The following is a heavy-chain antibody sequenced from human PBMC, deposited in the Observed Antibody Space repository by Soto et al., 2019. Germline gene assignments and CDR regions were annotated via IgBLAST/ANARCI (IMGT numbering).Heavy chain of an antibody. J-gene: IGHJ4*02. V-gene: IGHV1-18*01. Sequence: ASVKVSCKASGYTFTSYGISWVRQAPGQGLEWMGWISAYNGNTNYAQKLQGRVTMTTDTSTSTAYMELRSLGSDDTAVYYCARDASGWYSPGYFDYWGQGTLVTVSS. CDR2: ISAYNGNT. D-gene: IGHD6-19*01. CDR3: ARDASGWYSPGYFDY. CDR1: GYTFTSYG.